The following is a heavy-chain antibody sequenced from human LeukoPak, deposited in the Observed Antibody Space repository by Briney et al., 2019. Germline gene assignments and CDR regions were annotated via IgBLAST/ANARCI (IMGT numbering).Heavy chain of an antibody. V-gene: IGHV3-11*04. J-gene: IGHJ3*02. CDR3: ARPKHPSTTGTTGGAFDI. D-gene: IGHD1-1*01. CDR2: ISRSGSTI. CDR1: GLTFIDYY. Sequence: WGSLTLSCAASGLTFIDYYMSWIRQPPGKRLEWVSYISRSGSTIYNAVSVKRRFTITRDNDKNSVYLQMNSLRAEDTAVHYCARPKHPSTTGTTGGAFDIWGQGTMVTVSS.